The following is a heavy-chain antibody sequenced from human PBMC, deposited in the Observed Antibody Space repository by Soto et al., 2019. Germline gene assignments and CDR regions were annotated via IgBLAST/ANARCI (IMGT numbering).Heavy chain of an antibody. V-gene: IGHV3-9*01. CDR1: GFTFDDYA. J-gene: IGHJ4*02. Sequence: GGSLRLSCAASGFTFDDYAMHWVWQAPGKGLEWVSGISWNSGSIGYADSVKGRFTISRDNAKNSLYLQMNSLRAEDTALYYCAKEHSGYETTYFDYWGQGTLVTVSS. CDR3: AKEHSGYETTYFDY. CDR2: ISWNSGSI. D-gene: IGHD5-12*01.